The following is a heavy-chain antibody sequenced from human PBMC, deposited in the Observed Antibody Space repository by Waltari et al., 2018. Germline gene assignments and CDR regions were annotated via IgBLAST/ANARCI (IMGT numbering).Heavy chain of an antibody. CDR2: IIPKIGAS. D-gene: IGHD2-2*01. V-gene: IGHV1-69*01. J-gene: IGHJ4*02. CDR1: GGTFGRFA. Sequence: QVPLVQSGAAVNKPGSSVKVSRTASGGTFGRFAISWVRQAAGEGLEWMGGIIPKIGASNYAQKFQGRVTITADDSTRIAYMEVSSLRFEDTAVYFCATDTSPPYWGQGTLVIVSS. CDR3: ATDTSPPY.